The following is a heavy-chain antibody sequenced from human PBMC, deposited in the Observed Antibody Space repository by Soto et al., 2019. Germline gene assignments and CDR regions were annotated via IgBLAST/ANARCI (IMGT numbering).Heavy chain of an antibody. J-gene: IGHJ6*02. V-gene: IGHV1-18*01. CDR2: ISAYNGNT. Sequence: QVQLVQSGAEVKKPGASVKVSCKASGYTFTSYGISWVRQAPGQGLEWMGWISAYNGNTNNAQKLQGRVTMTTDTSTSTANMELRSLRSDDTAVYYCAREKYYYGSGSYYNPAPSAYYYGMDVWGQGTTVTVSS. CDR3: AREKYYYGSGSYYNPAPSAYYYGMDV. D-gene: IGHD3-10*01. CDR1: GYTFTSYG.